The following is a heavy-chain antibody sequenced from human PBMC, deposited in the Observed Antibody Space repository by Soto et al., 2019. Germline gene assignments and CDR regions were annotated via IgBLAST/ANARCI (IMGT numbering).Heavy chain of an antibody. CDR1: GGTFSSHS. V-gene: IGHV1-69*13. CDR2: VISLFGTA. CDR3: AREVGYGDFSAALLD. J-gene: IGHJ4*02. D-gene: IGHD4-17*01. Sequence: SVKVSCKASGGTFSSHSINWVRQAPGQGLGWMGGVISLFGTANYAHNFKGRVTITADQSTSTAYMELNSLRSDDTAVYYCAREVGYGDFSAALLDWGQGTLVTVSS.